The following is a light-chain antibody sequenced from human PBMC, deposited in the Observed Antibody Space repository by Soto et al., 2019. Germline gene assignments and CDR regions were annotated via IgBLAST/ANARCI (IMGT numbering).Light chain of an antibody. V-gene: IGKV1-5*03. J-gene: IGKJ2*01. CDR2: KAS. CDR1: QSISAW. CDR3: QQYNSYPYT. Sequence: DIQMTQSPSTLSASVGDRVTITCRASQSISAWLAWYQQKPGKAPKLLIYKASTLESGVPSRFSGSGSGTEFTLTISSLQPDDFATYYCQQYNSYPYTFGQGTKLEIK.